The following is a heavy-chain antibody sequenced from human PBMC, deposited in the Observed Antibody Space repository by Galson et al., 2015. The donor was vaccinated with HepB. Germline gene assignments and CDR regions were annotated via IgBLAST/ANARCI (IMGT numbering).Heavy chain of an antibody. D-gene: IGHD3-16*01. CDR2: ISSSSSYI. CDR1: GFTFSSYS. Sequence: SLRLSCAASGFTFSSYSMNWVRQAPGKGLEWVSSISSSSSYIYYADSVKGRFTISRDNAKNSLYLQMNSLRAEDTAVYYCARDFPRESYYDYARSDTDAFDIWGQGTMVTVSS. CDR3: ARDFPRESYYDYARSDTDAFDI. J-gene: IGHJ3*02. V-gene: IGHV3-21*01.